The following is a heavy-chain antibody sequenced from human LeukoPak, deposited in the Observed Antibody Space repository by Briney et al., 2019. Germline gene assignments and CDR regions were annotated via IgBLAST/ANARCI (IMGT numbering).Heavy chain of an antibody. Sequence: SETLSLTCTASGVSFSSSSYYWVRMRQPPGQELEWIVGIYYSGSNYDNPFLNSLTTITVNTTNNQYPLKLSSVTADNTAVYYCARRSPYYDSSATGNYFDYWGQGTLVTVSS. CDR3: ARRSPYYDSSATGNYFDY. D-gene: IGHD3-22*01. CDR1: GVSFSSSSYY. CDR2: IYYSGSN. V-gene: IGHV4-39*01. J-gene: IGHJ4*02.